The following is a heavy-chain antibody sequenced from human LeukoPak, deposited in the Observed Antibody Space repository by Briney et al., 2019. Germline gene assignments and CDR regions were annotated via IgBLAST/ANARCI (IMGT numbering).Heavy chain of an antibody. V-gene: IGHV1-2*02. CDR2: INPNSGGT. CDR3: ARGGSGYCSGGSCYSSAGLEP. J-gene: IGHJ5*02. D-gene: IGHD2-15*01. CDR1: GDTFTGYD. Sequence: ASVRVSSAASGDTFTGYDMHWVRQAPGHGLEWMGWINPNSGGTNYAQKFQGRVTMTRDTSISTAYMELSRLRSDDTAVYYCARGGSGYCSGGSCYSSAGLEPWGQGTLVTVSS.